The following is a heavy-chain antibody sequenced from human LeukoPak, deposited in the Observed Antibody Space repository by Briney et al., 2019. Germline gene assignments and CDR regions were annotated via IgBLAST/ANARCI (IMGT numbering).Heavy chain of an antibody. D-gene: IGHD6-6*01. V-gene: IGHV3-23*01. J-gene: IGHJ5*02. CDR1: GFTFSSYA. Sequence: TGGSLRLSCAASGFTFSSYAMSWVRQAPGKGLEWVSVISNTGGSTFYADSVKGRFTISRDNAKNSLYLQMNSLRAEDTAVYYCARAPAGLDWFDPWGQGTLLTVSS. CDR3: ARAPAGLDWFDP. CDR2: ISNTGGST.